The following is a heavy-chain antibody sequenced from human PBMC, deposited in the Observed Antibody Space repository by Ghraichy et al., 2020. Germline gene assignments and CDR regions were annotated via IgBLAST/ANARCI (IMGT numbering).Heavy chain of an antibody. D-gene: IGHD4-17*01. CDR1: GDSINSIAYY. V-gene: IGHV4-39*07. CDR3: ARQRANYGEWAFDI. CDR2: AHYGATT. J-gene: IGHJ3*02. Sequence: SETLSLTCAVSGDSINSIAYYWGWIRQPPGKGLEWIASAHYGATTYYKPSLKSRVIISVDTSKNHLSLKLSSVTAADTAVYFCARQRANYGEWAFDIWGQVTMVTVSS.